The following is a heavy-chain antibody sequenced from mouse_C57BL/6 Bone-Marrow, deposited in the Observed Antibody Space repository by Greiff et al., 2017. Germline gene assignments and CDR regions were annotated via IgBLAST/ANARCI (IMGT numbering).Heavy chain of an antibody. V-gene: IGHV1-56*01. J-gene: IGHJ4*01. CDR3: ARNSGWLLRNYAMDD. D-gene: IGHD2-3*01. CDR2: IFPGSGCT. CDR1: GYTFTSHW. Sequence: QVQLQQSGPELVRPGASVKISCKAPGYTFTSHWMQWVRQRPGQGLEWIGEIFPGSGCTYYNEKFKGKATLTVDTSSSTVYMQLSRLTSEDSAVYFGARNSGWLLRNYAMDDGGQGTSVTVSS.